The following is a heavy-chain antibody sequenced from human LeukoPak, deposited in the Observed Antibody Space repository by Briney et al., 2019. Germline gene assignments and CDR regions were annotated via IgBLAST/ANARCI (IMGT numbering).Heavy chain of an antibody. J-gene: IGHJ4*02. V-gene: IGHV1-58*02. CDR2: IVVVNGNT. Sequence: SVKVSCKASGFTFTSPAMQWVRQARGQRREWIGWIVVVNGNTNYAQKFQERVTITRDMSTSTAYMELSSLRSEDTAVYYCAASFGGPYDYWGQGTLVTVSS. D-gene: IGHD3-16*01. CDR3: AASFGGPYDY. CDR1: GFTFTSPA.